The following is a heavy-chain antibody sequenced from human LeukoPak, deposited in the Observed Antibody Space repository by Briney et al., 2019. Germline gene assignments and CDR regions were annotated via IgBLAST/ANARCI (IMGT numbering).Heavy chain of an antibody. J-gene: IGHJ6*02. CDR1: GYSISSSNW. CDR3: ARAGERYCSSTSCPDPGMDV. D-gene: IGHD2-2*01. CDR2: IYYSGST. Sequence: PSETLSLTCAVSGYSISSSNWWGWIRQPPGKGLEWIGYIYYSGSTYYNPSLKSRVTMSVDTSKNQFSLKLSSVTAADTAVYYCARAGERYCSSTSCPDPGMDVWGQGTTVTVS. V-gene: IGHV4-28*03.